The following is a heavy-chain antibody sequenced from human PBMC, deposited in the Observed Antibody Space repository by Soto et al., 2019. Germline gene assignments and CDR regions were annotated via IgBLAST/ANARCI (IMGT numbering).Heavy chain of an antibody. CDR3: AKTDPGYCSGGSCYLFEYFQH. Sequence: GSLRLSCAASGFTFSSYAMSWVRQAPGKGLEWVSAISGSGGSTYYADSVKGRFTISRDNSKNTLYLQMNSLRAEDTAVYYCAKTDPGYCSGGSCYLFEYFQHWGQGTLVTVSS. J-gene: IGHJ1*01. CDR1: GFTFSSYA. V-gene: IGHV3-23*01. D-gene: IGHD2-15*01. CDR2: ISGSGGST.